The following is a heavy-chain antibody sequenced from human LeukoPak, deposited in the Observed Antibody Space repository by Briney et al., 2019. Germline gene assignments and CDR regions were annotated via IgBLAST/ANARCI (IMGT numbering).Heavy chain of an antibody. CDR2: IYYSKDT. Sequence: SETLSLTCTVSGGSISSSSAYWGWIRQPPGKGLEWIGSIYYSKDTYYNPSLKSRVTISADTSKNQFSLTLGSVSATDTAVYYCVSPRGFSYGYFDYWGQGTLVTISS. CDR3: VSPRGFSYGYFDY. J-gene: IGHJ4*02. V-gene: IGHV4-39*01. CDR1: GGSISSSSAY. D-gene: IGHD5-18*01.